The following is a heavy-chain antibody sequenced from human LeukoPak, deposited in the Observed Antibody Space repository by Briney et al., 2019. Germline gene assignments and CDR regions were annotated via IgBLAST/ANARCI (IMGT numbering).Heavy chain of an antibody. CDR3: ARGGKSFSYGMDV. Sequence: SETLSLTCTVSGGSISSYYWSWIRQPPGKGLEWIGYIYYSGSTNYNPSLKSRVTISVDTSKNQFSLKLSSVTAADTAVYYCARGGKSFSYGMDVWGQGTTVTVSS. CDR2: IYYSGST. J-gene: IGHJ6*02. V-gene: IGHV4-59*12. D-gene: IGHD3-16*01. CDR1: GGSISSYY.